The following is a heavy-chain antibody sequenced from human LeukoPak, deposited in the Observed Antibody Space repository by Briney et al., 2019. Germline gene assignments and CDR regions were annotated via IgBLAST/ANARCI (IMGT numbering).Heavy chain of an antibody. CDR3: AREIADSSGYYSAAGSD. CDR1: GGSISSYY. V-gene: IGHV4-59*01. CDR2: IYYSGST. Sequence: SETLSLTCTVSGGSISSYYWSWIRQPPGKGLEWIGYIYYSGSTNYNPSLKSRVTISVDTSKNQFSLKLSSVTAADTAVYYCAREIADSSGYYSAAGSDWGQGTLVTVSS. D-gene: IGHD3-22*01. J-gene: IGHJ4*02.